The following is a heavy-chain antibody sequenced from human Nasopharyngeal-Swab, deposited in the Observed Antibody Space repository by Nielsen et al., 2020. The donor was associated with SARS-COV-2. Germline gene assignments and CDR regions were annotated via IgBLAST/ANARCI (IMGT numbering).Heavy chain of an antibody. V-gene: IGHV3-9*01. CDR2: ISWNSGSI. D-gene: IGHD3-22*01. J-gene: IGHJ4*02. CDR3: AKLPYYYDSSGTDY. Sequence: SLKISCAASGFTFDDYALHWVRQAPGKGLELVSGISWNSGSIGYADSVKGRFTISRDNAKNSLYLQMNSLRAEDTALYYCAKLPYYYDSSGTDYWGQGTLVTVSS. CDR1: GFTFDDYA.